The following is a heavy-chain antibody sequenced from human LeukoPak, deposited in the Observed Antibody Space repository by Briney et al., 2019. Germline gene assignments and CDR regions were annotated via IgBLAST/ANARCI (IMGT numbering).Heavy chain of an antibody. CDR2: INHSGST. CDR3: ARGPDSGSYYAWFDP. V-gene: IGHV4-34*01. CDR1: DGSLSGYY. D-gene: IGHD1-26*01. J-gene: IGHJ5*02. Sequence: SETLSLTCAVYDGSLSGYYWSWIRQPPGKGLEWIGEINHSGSTNYNPSLMSRVTISVDTSKNQFSLRLSSVTAADTAVYYCARGPDSGSYYAWFDPWGQGTLVTVSS.